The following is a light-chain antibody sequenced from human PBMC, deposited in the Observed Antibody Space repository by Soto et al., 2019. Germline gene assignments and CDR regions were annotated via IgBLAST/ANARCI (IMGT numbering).Light chain of an antibody. CDR1: QSVSSN. V-gene: IGKV3-15*01. J-gene: IGKJ1*01. Sequence: EIVMTQSPATLSVSPGARATLSCRASQSVSSNLAWYQQKPGQAPRLLIYGASTRATVIPARFSGSGSGTEFTLTISSLQFEDFAVYYCQQYNNWPRTFGQGTRVEIK. CDR2: GAS. CDR3: QQYNNWPRT.